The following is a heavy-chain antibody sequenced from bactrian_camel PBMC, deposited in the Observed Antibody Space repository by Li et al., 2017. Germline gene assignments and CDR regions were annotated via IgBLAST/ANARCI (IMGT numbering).Heavy chain of an antibody. J-gene: IGHJ4*01. V-gene: IGHV3S40*01. D-gene: IGHD3*01. Sequence: EVQLVESGGGSVQAGGSLRLSCTVAGSKYSMACMGWFRQSSGKDREGVAVLNTGGGSTKYHDAVKGRFTISQDKAKNTVYLQMNNLKPEDTAMYHCVAGVLVNVACDIDLWKWDWANKGQGTQVTVS. CDR2: LNTGGGST. CDR1: GSKYSMAC.